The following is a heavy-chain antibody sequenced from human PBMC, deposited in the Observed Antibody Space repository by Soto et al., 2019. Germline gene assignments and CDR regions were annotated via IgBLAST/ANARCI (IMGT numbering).Heavy chain of an antibody. Sequence: ETLSLTCTVSGGSISSYYWSWIRQPPGKGLEWIGYIYYSGSTNYNPSLKSRVTISVDTSKNQFSLKLSSVTAADTAVYYCARADCNFLGNYYYYYVMDVXGQGTTVTVSS. CDR3: ARADCNFLGNYYYYYVMDV. D-gene: IGHD2-21*02. J-gene: IGHJ6*02. CDR2: IYYSGST. V-gene: IGHV4-59*01. CDR1: GGSISSYY.